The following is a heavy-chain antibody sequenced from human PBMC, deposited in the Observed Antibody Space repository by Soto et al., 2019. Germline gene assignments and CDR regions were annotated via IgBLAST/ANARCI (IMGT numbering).Heavy chain of an antibody. CDR3: ARFTSRFYSGYDILPSAFDI. CDR1: GYTFTSYD. D-gene: IGHD5-12*01. J-gene: IGHJ3*02. CDR2: MNPNSGNT. Sequence: ASVKVSCKASGYTFTSYDINWVRQATGQGLEWMGWMNPNSGNTGYAQKFQGRVTMTRNTSISTAYMELSSLRSEDTAVYYCARFTSRFYSGYDILPSAFDIWGQGTMVTVSS. V-gene: IGHV1-8*01.